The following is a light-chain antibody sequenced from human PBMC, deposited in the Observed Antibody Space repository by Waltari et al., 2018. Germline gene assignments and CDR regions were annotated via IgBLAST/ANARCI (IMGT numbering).Light chain of an antibody. Sequence: DIRMTQSPPSLSASVGDRVTITCRASERISTYLNWYQQKPGKAPKVLIYGASTVERWGPTRFSGSGSGTDFTHTISSLQSEDFATYYCQQAYGTPPWTFGQGTQVE. CDR1: ERISTY. CDR3: QQAYGTPPWT. V-gene: IGKV1-39*01. CDR2: GAS. J-gene: IGKJ1*01.